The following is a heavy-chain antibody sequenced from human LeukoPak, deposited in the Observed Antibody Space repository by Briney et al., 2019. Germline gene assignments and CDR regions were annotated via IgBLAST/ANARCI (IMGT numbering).Heavy chain of an antibody. CDR2: IYNSASNT. Sequence: PGGSLRLSCAASGFTFSSYWMTWVRQAPGKGLEWVSYIYNSASNTYYADSVKGRFTISRDNAKNVLYLQMNNLRVEDTAVYYCARGHYGLDVWGQGTTVTVSS. J-gene: IGHJ6*02. V-gene: IGHV3-48*03. CDR1: GFTFSSYW. CDR3: ARGHYGLDV.